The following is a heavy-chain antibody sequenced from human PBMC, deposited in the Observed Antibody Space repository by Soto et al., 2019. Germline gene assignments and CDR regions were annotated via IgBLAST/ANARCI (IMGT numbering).Heavy chain of an antibody. CDR2: ISEGTSNI. CDR3: AREVMVVRTAVYNWVDL. CDR1: GVTFNKYG. D-gene: IGHD2-15*01. Sequence: EAQLVASGGGLVQPGGSLRLSCAASGVTFNKYGMNWVRQAPGKGLEWVSFISEGTSNIKYADSVRGRFTISRDNAKNSLYLQMNSLRDADTAVYYCAREVMVVRTAVYNWVDLWGQGTLVTVSS. V-gene: IGHV3-48*02. J-gene: IGHJ5*02.